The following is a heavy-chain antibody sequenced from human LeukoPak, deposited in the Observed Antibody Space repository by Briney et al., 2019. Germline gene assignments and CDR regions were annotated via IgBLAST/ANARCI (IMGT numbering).Heavy chain of an antibody. Sequence: SETLSLTCTVSGGSISSGSYYWSWIRQPAGKGLEWIGRIYTSGSTNYNPSLKSRVTISVDTSKNQFSLKLSSVTAADTAVYYCARRPGVSDAFDIWGQGTMVTVSS. D-gene: IGHD7-27*01. CDR2: IYTSGST. CDR3: ARRPGVSDAFDI. J-gene: IGHJ3*02. CDR1: GGSISSGSYY. V-gene: IGHV4-61*02.